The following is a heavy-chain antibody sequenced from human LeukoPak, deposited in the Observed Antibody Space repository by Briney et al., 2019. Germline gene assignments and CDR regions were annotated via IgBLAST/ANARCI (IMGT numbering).Heavy chain of an antibody. CDR2: INHSGST. CDR3: ARGPLVYSSSWYGSDY. J-gene: IGHJ4*02. V-gene: IGHV4-34*01. CDR1: GGSFSGYY. D-gene: IGHD6-13*01. Sequence: SETLSLTCAVCGGSFSGYYWSWIRQPPGKGLEWIGEINHSGSTNYNPSLKSRVTISVDTSKNQFSLKLSSVTAADTAVYYCARGPLVYSSSWYGSDYWGQGTLVTVSS.